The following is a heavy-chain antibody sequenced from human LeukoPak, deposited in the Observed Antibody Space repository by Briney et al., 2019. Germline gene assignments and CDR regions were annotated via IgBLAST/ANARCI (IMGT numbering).Heavy chain of an antibody. J-gene: IGHJ3*02. V-gene: IGHV4-38-2*01. CDR1: GYSISSGYY. Sequence: SETLSLTCAVSGYSISSGYYWGWIRQPPGKGLEWIGSIYHSGSTYYNPSLKSRVTISVDTSKNQFSLKLSSVTAADTAVYYCASVCSSTSCYTGDAFDIWGQGTMVTVSS. D-gene: IGHD2-2*02. CDR3: ASVCSSTSCYTGDAFDI. CDR2: IYHSGST.